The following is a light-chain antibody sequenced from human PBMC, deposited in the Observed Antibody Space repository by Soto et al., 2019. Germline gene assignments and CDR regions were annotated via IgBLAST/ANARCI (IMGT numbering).Light chain of an antibody. CDR3: QQYNNWPLYS. V-gene: IGKV3-15*01. Sequence: EIVMTQSPATLSVSPGERATFSCRASQSVSSNLAWYQQKPGQAPSLLIYGASTRATVIPARFSGSGSGTEFTLTISSLESEDFAVYYCQQYNNWPLYSFGQGTKLEIK. CDR2: GAS. CDR1: QSVSSN. J-gene: IGKJ2*01.